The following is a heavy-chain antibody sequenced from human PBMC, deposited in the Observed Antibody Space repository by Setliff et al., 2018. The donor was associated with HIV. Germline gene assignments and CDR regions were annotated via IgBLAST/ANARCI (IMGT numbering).Heavy chain of an antibody. D-gene: IGHD5-18*01. Sequence: GGSLRVSCTASGFTFGDYAMSWVRQAPGKGLEWLGFIRSKAYGGTTEYAASVKDRFTVSRDDSKSIAYLQINSLKTEDTAVYYCTRDKGYAFDIWGQGTMVTVSS. V-gene: IGHV3-49*04. CDR3: TRDKGYAFDI. CDR1: GFTFGDYA. J-gene: IGHJ3*02. CDR2: IRSKAYGGTT.